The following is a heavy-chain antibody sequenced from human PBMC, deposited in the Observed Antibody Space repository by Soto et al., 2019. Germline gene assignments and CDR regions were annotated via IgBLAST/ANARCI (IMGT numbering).Heavy chain of an antibody. CDR1: GGSISSSNW. V-gene: IGHV4-4*02. Sequence: SETLSLTCAVSGGSISSSNWWSWVRQPPGKGLEWIGEIYHSGSTNYSPSLKSRVTISVDKSKNQFSLKLGSVTAADTAVYYCARDTGTYYGSGSYYNINAFDIWGQGTMVTVSS. D-gene: IGHD3-10*01. CDR3: ARDTGTYYGSGSYYNINAFDI. J-gene: IGHJ3*02. CDR2: IYHSGST.